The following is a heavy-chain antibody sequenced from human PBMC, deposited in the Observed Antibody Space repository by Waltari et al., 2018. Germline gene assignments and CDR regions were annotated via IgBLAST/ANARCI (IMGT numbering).Heavy chain of an antibody. J-gene: IGHJ4*02. CDR2: IYPTGST. D-gene: IGHD5-18*01. CDR1: GDSLRSYI. CDR3: ARRELDSYGGYYFDY. V-gene: IGHV4-4*08. Sequence: QVQLQVSGPGLLKPSKTLSPPSSVSGDSLRSYIWSWIRQSPEKGLEWIGYIYPTGSTNYNPSLESRVSISLDTSKNQFSLNLYSVIAADTAVYYCARRELDSYGGYYFDYWGQGVLVTVSS.